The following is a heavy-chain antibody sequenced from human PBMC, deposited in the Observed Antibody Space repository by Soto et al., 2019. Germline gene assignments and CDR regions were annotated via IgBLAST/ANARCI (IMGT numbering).Heavy chain of an antibody. J-gene: IGHJ4*02. CDR1: GFTFDDYA. CDR2: ISLNSGSI. Sequence: GGSLRLSCAASGFTFDDYAMHWVRQAPGKGLEWVSGISLNSGSIGYADSVKGRFTISRDNAKNSLYLQMNSLRAEDTALYYCAKEAISSDFDYWGQGTLVTVSS. V-gene: IGHV3-9*01. CDR3: AKEAISSDFDY. D-gene: IGHD3-3*01.